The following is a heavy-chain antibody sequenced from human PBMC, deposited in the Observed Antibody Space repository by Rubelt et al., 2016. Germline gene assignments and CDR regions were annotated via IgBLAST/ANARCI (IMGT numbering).Heavy chain of an antibody. CDR3: ATYYRGPQYYFDY. CDR2: IWYDGSNR. V-gene: IGHV3-33*08. D-gene: IGHD1-26*01. Sequence: VHLLDSGGGLVQPGGSLRLSCAASGFTFSTYAMHWVRQAPGKGLEWVALIWYDGSNRFYADSVKGRFTISRDDSKNTLYLQMNTLRVEETAVYYCATYYRGPQYYFDYWGQGTLVTVSS. J-gene: IGHJ4*02. CDR1: GFTFSTYA.